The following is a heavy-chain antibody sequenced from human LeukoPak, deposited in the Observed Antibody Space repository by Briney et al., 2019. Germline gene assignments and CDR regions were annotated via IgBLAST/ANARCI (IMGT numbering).Heavy chain of an antibody. D-gene: IGHD2-2*02. CDR3: ARDILDCSSTSCYTWDV. Sequence: ASVKVSCKASGYTFTGYYMHWVRQAPGQGLEWMGWINSNSGGTNYAQKFQGRVTMTRDTSISTAYMELSRLRSDDTAVYYCARDILDCSSTSCYTWDVWGKGTTVTVSS. V-gene: IGHV1-2*02. CDR1: GYTFTGYY. J-gene: IGHJ6*04. CDR2: INSNSGGT.